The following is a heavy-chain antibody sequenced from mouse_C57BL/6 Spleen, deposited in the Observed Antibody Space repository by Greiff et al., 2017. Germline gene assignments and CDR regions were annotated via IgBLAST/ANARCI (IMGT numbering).Heavy chain of an antibody. V-gene: IGHV3-6*01. CDR2: ISYDGSN. Sequence: VQLKQSGPGLVKPSQSLSLTCSVTGYSITSGYYWNWIRQFPGNKLEWMGYISYDGSNNYNPSLKNRISITRDTSKNQFFLKLNSVTTEDTATYYCARDDYDYDDPYFDYWGQGTTLTVSS. J-gene: IGHJ2*01. D-gene: IGHD2-4*01. CDR3: ARDDYDYDDPYFDY. CDR1: GYSITSGYY.